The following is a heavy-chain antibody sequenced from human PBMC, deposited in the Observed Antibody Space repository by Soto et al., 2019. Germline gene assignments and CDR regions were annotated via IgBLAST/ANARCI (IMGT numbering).Heavy chain of an antibody. Sequence: PSETLSLTCAVYGEPSYWTWIRQTPAKGLEWIGEINRRGGTKYNPSIQNRLTMSLYTSKNLFSLKLTSVTAADTAVYYCARGVGLRYFDSSRKRFDPWGQGTPVTVSS. V-gene: IGHV4-34*01. D-gene: IGHD3-9*01. CDR3: ARGVGLRYFDSSRKRFDP. CDR2: INRRGGT. J-gene: IGHJ5*02. CDR1: GEPSY.